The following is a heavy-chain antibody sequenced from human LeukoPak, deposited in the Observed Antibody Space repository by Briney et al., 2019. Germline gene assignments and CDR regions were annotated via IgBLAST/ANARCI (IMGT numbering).Heavy chain of an antibody. CDR1: GFTFSSYA. CDR2: ISYDGSNK. V-gene: IGHV3-30*04. D-gene: IGHD3-10*01. Sequence: GGSLRLSCAASGFTFSSYAMHWVRQAPGKGLGWVAVISYDGSNKYYADSVKGRFTISRDNSKNTLYLQMNSLRAEDTAVYYCASSIPLWFGEPVMWGQGTLVTVSS. J-gene: IGHJ4*02. CDR3: ASSIPLWFGEPVM.